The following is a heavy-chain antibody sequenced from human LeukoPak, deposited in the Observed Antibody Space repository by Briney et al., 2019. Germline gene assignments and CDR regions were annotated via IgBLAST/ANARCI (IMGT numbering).Heavy chain of an antibody. D-gene: IGHD4-17*01. CDR1: GGSISSYY. V-gene: IGHV4-59*01. Sequence: KPSETLSLTCTVSGGSISSYYWSWIRQPPGKGLEWIGYIYYSGSTNYNPSLKSRVTISVDTSKNQFSLKLSSVTAADTAVYYCAIHLYGELDYWGQGTLVTVSS. J-gene: IGHJ4*02. CDR3: AIHLYGELDY. CDR2: IYYSGST.